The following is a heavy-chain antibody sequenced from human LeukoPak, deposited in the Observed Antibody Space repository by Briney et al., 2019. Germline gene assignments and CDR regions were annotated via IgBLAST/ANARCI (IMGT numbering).Heavy chain of an antibody. J-gene: IGHJ4*02. CDR1: GYTFTGYY. CDR3: ARDSSGWYNKRAAY. D-gene: IGHD6-19*01. Sequence: GASVKVSCKASGYTFTGYYMHWVRQAPGQGLEWMGWINPNSGGTNYAQKFQGRVTMTRDTSISTAYMELSRLRSDDTAVYYCARDSSGWYNKRAAYWGQGTLVTVSS. CDR2: INPNSGGT. V-gene: IGHV1-2*02.